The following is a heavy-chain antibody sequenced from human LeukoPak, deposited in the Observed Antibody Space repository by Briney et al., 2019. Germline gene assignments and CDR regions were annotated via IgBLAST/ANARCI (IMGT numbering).Heavy chain of an antibody. CDR3: ANWGDYDILTGYYDSDY. V-gene: IGHV3-23*01. CDR1: VFTFNNYA. CDR2: ITGSVGTT. D-gene: IGHD3-9*01. J-gene: IGHJ4*02. Sequence: PGGSLRLSCAASVFTFNNYAMSWVRQAPGKGLEWVSAITGSVGTTSYADSVKGRFTISRENSNNTLYLQMNSLRAEDTAVYYCANWGDYDILTGYYDSDYWGQGTPVTVSS.